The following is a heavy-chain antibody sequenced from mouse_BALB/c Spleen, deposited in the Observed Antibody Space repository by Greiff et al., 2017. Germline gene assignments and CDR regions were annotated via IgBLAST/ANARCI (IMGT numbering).Heavy chain of an antibody. Sequence: DVMLVESGGGLVKPGGSLKLSCAASGFTFSDYYMYWVRQTPEKRLEWVATISDGGSYTYYPDSVKGRFTISRDNAKNNLYLQMSSLKSEDTAMYYSARGDYGSSYYFEDRGQGTPLTVS. CDR2: ISDGGSYT. D-gene: IGHD1-1*01. J-gene: IGHJ2*01. CDR1: GFTFSDYY. V-gene: IGHV5-4*02. CDR3: ARGDYGSSYYFED.